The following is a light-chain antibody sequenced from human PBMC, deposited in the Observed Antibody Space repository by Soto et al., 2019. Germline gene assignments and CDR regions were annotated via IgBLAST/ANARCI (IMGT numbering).Light chain of an antibody. CDR1: QTIYTY. J-gene: IGKJ4*01. CDR2: ASS. V-gene: IGKV1-39*01. CDR3: QQSYSSILS. Sequence: DIPLTQSPSSLSASVGDRITISCRASQTIYTYVNWYQLKPGKAPKLLIFASSTLQSGVPSRFSGSGSGADFSLTISSLQPEDFATYYCQQSYSSILSFGGGTRVEL.